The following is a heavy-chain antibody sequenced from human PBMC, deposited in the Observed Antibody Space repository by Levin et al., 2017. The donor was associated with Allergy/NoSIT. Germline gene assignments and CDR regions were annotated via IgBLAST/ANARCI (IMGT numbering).Heavy chain of an antibody. J-gene: IGHJ1*01. CDR1: GFTFSSYW. V-gene: IGHV3-7*04. CDR2: IKQDGSEK. Sequence: GGSLRLSCAASGFTFSSYWMSWVRQAPGKGLEWVANIKQDGSEKYYVDSVKGRFTISRDNAKNSLYLQMNSLRAEDTAVYYCARWPRLRYFDWPNSLYFQHWGQGTLVTVSS. D-gene: IGHD3-9*01. CDR3: ARWPRLRYFDWPNSLYFQH.